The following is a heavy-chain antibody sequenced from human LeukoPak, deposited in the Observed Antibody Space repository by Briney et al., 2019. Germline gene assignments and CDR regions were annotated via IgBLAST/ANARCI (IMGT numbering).Heavy chain of an antibody. CDR1: GGTLSRYA. J-gene: IGHJ3*02. V-gene: IGHV1-69*04. D-gene: IGHD5-18*01. Sequence: SVKVSCKASGGTLSRYAISWVRQAPGQGLEWMGRIIPILEIPNYTQKFQGRLMITADKSTSTAYMELSSLRSDDTAVYYCARLRGVEIAMVDDTFDIWGQGTLDTVSS. CDR3: ARLRGVEIAMVDDTFDI. CDR2: IIPILEIP.